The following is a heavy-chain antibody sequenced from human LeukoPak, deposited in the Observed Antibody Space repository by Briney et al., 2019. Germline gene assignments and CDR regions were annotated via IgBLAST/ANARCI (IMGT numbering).Heavy chain of an antibody. Sequence: GRSLRLSCAASGFTFSSYGMHWVRQAPGKGLEWVAVIWYDGSNKYYADSVKGRFTISRDNSKNTLYLQVNSLRAEDTAVYYCARAAGGGDAWGLGTLVTVSS. CDR2: IWYDGSNK. D-gene: IGHD4-23*01. V-gene: IGHV3-33*01. J-gene: IGHJ5*02. CDR3: ARAAGGGDA. CDR1: GFTFSSYG.